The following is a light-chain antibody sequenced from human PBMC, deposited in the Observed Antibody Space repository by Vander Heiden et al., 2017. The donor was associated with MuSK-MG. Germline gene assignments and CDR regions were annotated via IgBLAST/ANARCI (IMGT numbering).Light chain of an antibody. CDR2: GAS. J-gene: IGKJ1*01. Sequence: ETVLRPSPGTLSLSPGEGATLSCRASQSVSSSFLAWYQHRPGQPPRLLIYGASNRATGIPDRFSGSGSGTDFTLTISRREPEDFAFYYCQQYGNSPPWTFGQWTKVEFK. CDR1: QSVSSSF. V-gene: IGKV3-20*01. CDR3: QQYGNSPPWT.